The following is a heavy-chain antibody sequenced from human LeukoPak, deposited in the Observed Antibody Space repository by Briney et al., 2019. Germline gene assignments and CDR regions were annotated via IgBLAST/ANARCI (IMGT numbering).Heavy chain of an antibody. CDR1: GYTFTNNF. J-gene: IGHJ4*02. CDR2: INPSGDNT. V-gene: IGHV1-46*01. CDR3: ARAGGYCGRISCPYYFDY. D-gene: IGHD2-15*01. Sequence: ASVKVSCKASGYTFTNNFMHWVRQAPGQGLEWMGIINPSGDNTWYAQKFQGRVTMTRDMATSTDYMEVSSLRSEDTAVYYCARAGGYCGRISCPYYFDYWGQGSLVAVSS.